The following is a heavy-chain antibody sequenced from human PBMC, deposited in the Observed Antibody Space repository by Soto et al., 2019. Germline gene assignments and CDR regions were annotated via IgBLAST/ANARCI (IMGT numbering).Heavy chain of an antibody. CDR3: ARGSDTMIVAVYGPSQD. J-gene: IGHJ4*02. Sequence: ASVKVSCKASGYTFTGYYMHWVRQAPGQGLEYMGVIHPNGGGTSYAQKFQGRVTMTRDTSTSTVYMELSSLRSEDTAVYYCARGSDTMIVAVYGPSQDWGQGTLVTVSS. CDR2: IHPNGGGT. CDR1: GYTFTGYY. D-gene: IGHD3-22*01. V-gene: IGHV1-46*01.